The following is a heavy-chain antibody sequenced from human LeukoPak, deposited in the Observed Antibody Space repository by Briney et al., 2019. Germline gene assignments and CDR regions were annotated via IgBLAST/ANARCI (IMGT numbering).Heavy chain of an antibody. CDR2: ISWNSGSI. V-gene: IGHV3-9*01. J-gene: IGHJ3*02. CDR1: GFTFDDYA. D-gene: IGHD3-22*01. Sequence: QTGGSLRLSCAASGFTFDDYAMHWVRQAPGKGLEWVSSISWNSGSINYADSVKGRFTISRDNSKNTLYLQMNSLRAEDTAVYYCAKSVAPNYYDSSGYWVNDAFDIWGQGTMVTVSS. CDR3: AKSVAPNYYDSSGYWVNDAFDI.